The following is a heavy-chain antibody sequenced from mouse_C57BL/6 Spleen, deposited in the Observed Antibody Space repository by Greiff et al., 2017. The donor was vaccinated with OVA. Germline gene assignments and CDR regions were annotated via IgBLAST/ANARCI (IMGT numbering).Heavy chain of an antibody. V-gene: IGHV1-64*01. Sequence: QVQLQQPGAGLVKPGASVKLSCKASGYTFTSYWMPWVRQRPGQGLEWIGMINPSSGSTNYHEKFKSRATLSVDKSSSTAYMQLSRRTSEDSAVYDCAREGGNYDYWGQGTTLTVSS. CDR1: GYTFTSYW. J-gene: IGHJ2*01. CDR3: AREGGNYDY. CDR2: INPSSGST. D-gene: IGHD2-1*01.